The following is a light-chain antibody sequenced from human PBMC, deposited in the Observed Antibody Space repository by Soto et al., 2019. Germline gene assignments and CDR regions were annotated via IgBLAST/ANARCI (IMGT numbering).Light chain of an antibody. CDR1: SSDIGGYNY. CDR2: DVS. V-gene: IGLV2-14*03. Sequence: QSVLNQPASVSGSPGQSITISCIGTSSDIGGYNYVSWYQQHPGNAPKLMVFDVSDRPSGVSNRFSGSKSGNTASLTISGLQAEDEADYYCSSYTTSSFYVFGTGTKVTVL. J-gene: IGLJ1*01. CDR3: SSYTTSSFYV.